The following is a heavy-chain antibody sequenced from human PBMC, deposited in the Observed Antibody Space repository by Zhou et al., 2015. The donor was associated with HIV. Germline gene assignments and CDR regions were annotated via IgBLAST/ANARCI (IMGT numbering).Heavy chain of an antibody. J-gene: IGHJ4*02. CDR1: GYTFNSYD. V-gene: IGHV1-8*01. CDR3: ARDQSAVYGSGSYYSAFDY. D-gene: IGHD3-10*01. Sequence: QVQLVQSGAEVKKPGASVTVSCKASGYTFNSYDINWVRQATGQGLEWMGWMNPNSGNTGYAQNFQGRVTMTRDTSINTAYMELRSLRSDDSAVYYCARDQSAVYGSGSYYSAFDYWGQGTLVTVSS. CDR2: MNPNSGNT.